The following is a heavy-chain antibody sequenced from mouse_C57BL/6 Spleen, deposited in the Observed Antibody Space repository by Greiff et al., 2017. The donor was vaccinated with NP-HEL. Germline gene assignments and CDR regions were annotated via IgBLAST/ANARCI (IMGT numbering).Heavy chain of an antibody. CDR2: ISSGSSTI. V-gene: IGHV5-17*01. J-gene: IGHJ2*01. D-gene: IGHD4-1*01. CDR3: ARDWYYFDY. Sequence: EVKVEESGGGLVKPGGSLKLSCAASGFTFSDYGMHWVRQAPEKGLEWVAYISSGSSTIYYADTGKCRCPISRDNAKNTLFLQMTSLRSEDTAMYYCARDWYYFDYWGQGTTLTVSS. CDR1: GFTFSDYG.